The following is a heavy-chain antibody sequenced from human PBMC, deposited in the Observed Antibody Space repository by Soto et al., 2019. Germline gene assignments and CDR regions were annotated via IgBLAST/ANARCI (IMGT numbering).Heavy chain of an antibody. Sequence: GESLKIYWKGSGYSFTSYWIGWVRQMPGKGLEWMGIIYPGGSDTRYSPSFQGQVTISADKSIRTAYLQWSSLKASDTAMYYCARHGDYYDSSGYRIDSWGQGTMVAVYS. CDR2: IYPGGSDT. V-gene: IGHV5-51*01. J-gene: IGHJ4*02. CDR1: GYSFTSYW. CDR3: ARHGDYYDSSGYRIDS. D-gene: IGHD3-22*01.